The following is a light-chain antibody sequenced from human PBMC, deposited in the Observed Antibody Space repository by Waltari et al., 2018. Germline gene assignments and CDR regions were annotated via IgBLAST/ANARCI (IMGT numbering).Light chain of an antibody. CDR1: SSDVGGYKF. J-gene: IGLJ2*01. CDR2: DVS. Sequence: ISCTGTSSDVGGYKFVSWYQQHPGKAPKLMIYDVSNRPSGVSNRFSGSKSGNTASLTISGLQAEDEADYYCSSYTSSSSFVVFGGGTKLTVL. CDR3: SSYTSSSSFVV. V-gene: IGLV2-14*03.